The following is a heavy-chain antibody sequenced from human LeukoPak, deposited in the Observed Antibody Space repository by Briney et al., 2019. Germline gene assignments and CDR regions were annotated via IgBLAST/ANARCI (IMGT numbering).Heavy chain of an antibody. CDR1: GFTFSDYY. D-gene: IGHD1-26*01. J-gene: IGHJ4*02. CDR3: ARDYEGGSYLDY. CDR2: ISSSGSTI. Sequence: TGGSLRLSCAASGFTFSDYYMSWIRQAPGKGLEWVSYISSSGSTIYYADSVEGRFTISRDNAKNSLYLRMNSLRAEDTAVYYCARDYEGGSYLDYWGQGTLVTVSS. V-gene: IGHV3-11*01.